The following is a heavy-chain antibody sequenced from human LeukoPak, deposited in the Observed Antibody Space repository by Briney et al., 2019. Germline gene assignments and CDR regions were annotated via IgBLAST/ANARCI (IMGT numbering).Heavy chain of an antibody. V-gene: IGHV3-20*04. D-gene: IGHD3-3*01. CDR3: ARDRGTYYDFWSGYPDY. CDR2: INWNGGST. Sequence: GGSLRLSCAASGFTFDDYGMSWVRQAPGKGLEWVSGINWNGGSTGYADSVKGRFTISRDNAKNSLYLQMNSLRAEDTALYYCARDRGTYYDFWSGYPDYWGQGTLVTLSS. J-gene: IGHJ4*02. CDR1: GFTFDDYG.